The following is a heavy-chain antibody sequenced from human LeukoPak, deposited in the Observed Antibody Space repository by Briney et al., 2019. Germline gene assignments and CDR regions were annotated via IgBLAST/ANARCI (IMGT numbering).Heavy chain of an antibody. Sequence: GGSLRLSCAASGFTFSNYWMTWVRQAPGKGLEWVANIKQDGTEKYYVDSVKGRFTVSRDNAKNSLYLQMNSLRAEDTAVYYCARYRGSGGQRLDYWGQGTLVTVSS. V-gene: IGHV3-7*01. CDR2: IKQDGTEK. J-gene: IGHJ4*02. D-gene: IGHD3-16*01. CDR3: ARYRGSGGQRLDY. CDR1: GFTFSNYW.